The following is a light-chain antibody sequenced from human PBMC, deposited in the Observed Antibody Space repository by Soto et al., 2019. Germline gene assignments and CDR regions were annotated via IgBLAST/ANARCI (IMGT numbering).Light chain of an antibody. CDR1: QNIGSN. Sequence: VLTQPPATVSVSPGEGATLSWRASQNIGSNLAWYQQKSGQAPRLLIYGASNRATGVPAKFSGSGSGTEFTLTISSLQSEDFAVYYCLQYDKWPPRLTFGGGTKVDIK. V-gene: IGKV3-15*01. CDR3: LQYDKWPPRLT. J-gene: IGKJ4*01. CDR2: GAS.